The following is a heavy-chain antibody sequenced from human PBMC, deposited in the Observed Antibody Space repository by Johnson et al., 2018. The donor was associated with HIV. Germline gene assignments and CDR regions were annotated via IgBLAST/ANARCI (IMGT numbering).Heavy chain of an antibody. D-gene: IGHD3-22*01. Sequence: VQLVESGGGVVQPGGSLRLSCAASGFTFSRNWMHWVRQAPGKGPVWVSRINSDGSSTNYADSVKGRFSISRDNAENTLYLQMNSLRAEDTAVYYCARERDYYDSGGYWVDAFDIWGQGTMVSVSS. CDR2: INSDGSST. J-gene: IGHJ3*02. V-gene: IGHV3-74*01. CDR1: GFTFSRNW. CDR3: ARERDYYDSGGYWVDAFDI.